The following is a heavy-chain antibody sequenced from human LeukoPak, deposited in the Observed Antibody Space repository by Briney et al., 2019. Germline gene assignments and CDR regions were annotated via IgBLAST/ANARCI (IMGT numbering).Heavy chain of an antibody. D-gene: IGHD6-13*01. Sequence: SVKVSCKASGYTFINHYVHWVRQAPGQGLEWMGRIIPILGIANYAQKFQGRVTITADKSTSTAYMELSSLRSEDTAVYYCASGTAAGSIDYWGQGTLVTVSS. J-gene: IGHJ4*02. V-gene: IGHV1-69*02. CDR3: ASGTAAGSIDY. CDR1: GYTFINHY. CDR2: IIPILGIA.